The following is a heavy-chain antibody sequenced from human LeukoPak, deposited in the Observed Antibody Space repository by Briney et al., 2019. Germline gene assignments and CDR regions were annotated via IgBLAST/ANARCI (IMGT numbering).Heavy chain of an antibody. CDR1: GDSFTTFW. CDR2: VKPSDSYT. Sequence: RGESLKIPCKVSGDSFTTFWIGWVRQMPAKGLEWMGRVKPSDSYTNYSPSFQGHVTISADKSISTAYLQWSSLKASDTAMYYCARHRNYYDSSGYYRVDAFDIWGQGTMVTVSS. CDR3: ARHRNYYDSSGYYRVDAFDI. V-gene: IGHV5-10-1*01. J-gene: IGHJ3*02. D-gene: IGHD3-22*01.